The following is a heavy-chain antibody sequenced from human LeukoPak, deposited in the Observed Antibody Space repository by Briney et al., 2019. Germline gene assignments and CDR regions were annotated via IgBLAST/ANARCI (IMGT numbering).Heavy chain of an antibody. J-gene: IGHJ4*02. CDR1: GFTFSSYA. CDR3: ARVWRTYYDFWSGYYTPYYFDY. V-gene: IGHV3-30*01. Sequence: GGSLRLSCAASGFTFSSYAMHWVRQAPGKGLEWVAVISYDGSNKYYADSVKGRFTISRDNSKNTLYLQMNSLRAEDTAVYYCARVWRTYYDFWSGYYTPYYFDYWGQGTLVTVSS. D-gene: IGHD3-3*01. CDR2: ISYDGSNK.